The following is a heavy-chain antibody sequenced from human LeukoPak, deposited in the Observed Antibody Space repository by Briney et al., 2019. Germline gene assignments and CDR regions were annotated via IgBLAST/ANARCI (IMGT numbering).Heavy chain of an antibody. CDR1: GYSFTNYW. CDR3: ARRGTTCSDDKCYSDVRDY. J-gene: IGHJ4*02. V-gene: IGHV5-51*01. CDR2: IYPGDSDT. D-gene: IGHD2-15*01. Sequence: GESLKISCKCSGYSFTNYWIDWVRQMPGKGLEYMGIIYPGDSDTRYSPSFQGQITISVDKSINTAYLQWSSLKASDTGIYYCARRGTTCSDDKCYSDVRDYWGRGTLVTVS.